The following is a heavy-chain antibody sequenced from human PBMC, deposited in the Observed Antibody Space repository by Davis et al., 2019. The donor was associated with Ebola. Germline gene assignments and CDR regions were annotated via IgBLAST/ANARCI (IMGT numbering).Heavy chain of an antibody. J-gene: IGHJ4*02. CDR2: INTANGNT. D-gene: IGHD2-21*02. CDR1: GYTFPSYP. Sequence: AASVKVSCKTSGYTFPSYPIHWVRQAPGQRLEWMGWINTANGNTKYSQSFQGRVTITRDTSTRTAYLEVTNLTSEDTAFYYCAREWQNYYSYWGQGTLVTVSS. V-gene: IGHV1-3*04. CDR3: AREWQNYYSY.